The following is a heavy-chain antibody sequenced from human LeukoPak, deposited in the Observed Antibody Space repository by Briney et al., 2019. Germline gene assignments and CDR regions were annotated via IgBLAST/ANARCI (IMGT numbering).Heavy chain of an antibody. J-gene: IGHJ4*02. CDR1: GFTFSSYA. Sequence: PGGSLRLSCAASGFTFSSYAMSWVRQAPGKGLEWVSAISGSGGSTYYADSVKGRFTISRDNSKNTLYLQMNSLRAEDTAVYYCAKDKTGYDSSGYYYYFDYWGQGTLVTVSS. CDR3: AKDKTGYDSSGYYYYFDY. CDR2: ISGSGGST. D-gene: IGHD3-22*01. V-gene: IGHV3-23*01.